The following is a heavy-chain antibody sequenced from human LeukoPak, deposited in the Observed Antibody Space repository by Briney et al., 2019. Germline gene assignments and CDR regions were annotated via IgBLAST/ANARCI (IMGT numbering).Heavy chain of an antibody. Sequence: SVKVSCKASGGTFSSYAISWVRQAPGQGLERMGRIIPILGIANYAQKFQGRVTITADKSTSTAYMELSSLRSEDTAVYYCARSPKEGYFDYWGQGTLVTVSS. CDR2: IIPILGIA. CDR3: ARSPKEGYFDY. J-gene: IGHJ4*02. V-gene: IGHV1-69*04. CDR1: GGTFSSYA.